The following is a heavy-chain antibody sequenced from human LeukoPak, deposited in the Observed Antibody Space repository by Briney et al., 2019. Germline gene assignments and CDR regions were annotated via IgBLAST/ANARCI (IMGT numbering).Heavy chain of an antibody. CDR3: ARGALYYMDV. J-gene: IGHJ6*03. V-gene: IGHV3-23*01. CDR2: IVGGDGGT. Sequence: GSLRLSCAASGFSVSDNGMSWVRQAPGKGLEWVSGIVGGDGGTYYADSVKGRFIISRDNSKNTLYVQMNSLRAEDTAVYYCARGALYYMDVWGKGTTVTISS. CDR1: GFSVSDNG.